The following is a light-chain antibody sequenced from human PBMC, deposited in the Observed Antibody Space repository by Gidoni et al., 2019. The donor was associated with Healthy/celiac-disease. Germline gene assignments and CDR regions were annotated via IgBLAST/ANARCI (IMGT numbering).Light chain of an antibody. CDR2: DAS. CDR3: QQYDNLPPMCS. V-gene: IGKV1-33*01. Sequence: DIQMTQSPSSLSASVGDRVTITCQASQDISNYLNWYQQKPGKAPKLLNYDASNLETGVPSRFSGSGSGTDFTFTISSLQPEDIATYYCQQYDNLPPMCSFXQXTKLEIK. CDR1: QDISNY. J-gene: IGKJ2*04.